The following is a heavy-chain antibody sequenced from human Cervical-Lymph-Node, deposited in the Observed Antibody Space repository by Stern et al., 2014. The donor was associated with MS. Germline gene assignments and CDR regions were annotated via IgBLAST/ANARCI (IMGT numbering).Heavy chain of an antibody. CDR3: AKHACTGAACPFDL. V-gene: IGHV4-39*01. D-gene: IGHD2-8*02. CDR1: GDSISSYTHY. Sequence: VQLVESGPGLVKPSETLSLTCAVSGDSISSYTHYWAWIRQPPGKGLEWIGSVDYSGATSYTPSLKSPFPISVDTSKNHFSLGLNSVTAADTAVYYCAKHACTGAACPFDLWGQGTLVTVSS. CDR2: VDYSGAT. J-gene: IGHJ4*02.